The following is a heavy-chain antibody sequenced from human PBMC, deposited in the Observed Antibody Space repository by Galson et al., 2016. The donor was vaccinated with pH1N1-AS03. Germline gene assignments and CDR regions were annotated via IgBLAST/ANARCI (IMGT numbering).Heavy chain of an antibody. J-gene: IGHJ6*02. D-gene: IGHD5-18*01. CDR1: GGTFSSSA. Sequence: SVKVSCKASGGTFSSSAVGWVRQAPGQGLEWMGGILPICGTANYAQRFQARPSITAAKSTNTVHLEMTSPTSDHPAVHYVVNAPMDTSHLDACGQRIQAKHRITADNTTNTVYLELTSMRSDDTAVYYCGKSPMDTYHLDGWGQGTTVTVSS. V-gene: IGHV1-69*06. CDR2: ILPICGTA. CDR3: VNAPMDTSHLDACGQRIQAKHRITADNTTNTVYLELTSMRSDDTAVYYCGKSPMDTYHLDG.